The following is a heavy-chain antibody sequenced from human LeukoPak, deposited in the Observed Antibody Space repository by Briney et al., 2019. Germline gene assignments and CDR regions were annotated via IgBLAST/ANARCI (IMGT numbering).Heavy chain of an antibody. V-gene: IGHV3-23*01. CDR2: ISGSGGST. CDR1: GFTFSSYA. CDR3: AQDLYYYDCSGYLDY. J-gene: IGHJ4*02. D-gene: IGHD3-22*01. Sequence: GGSLRLSCAASGFTFSSYAMSWVRQAPGEGMEWVSAISGSGGSTYYADSVKGRFAISRDNSKNTLYLQMNSLRAEDTAVYYCAQDLYYYDCSGYLDYWGQGTLVTVSS.